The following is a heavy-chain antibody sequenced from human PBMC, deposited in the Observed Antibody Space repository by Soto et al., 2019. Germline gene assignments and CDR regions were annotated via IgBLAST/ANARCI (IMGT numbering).Heavy chain of an antibody. V-gene: IGHV3-11*05. CDR1: GFTFSSYA. J-gene: IGHJ5*02. CDR3: ARAGVGPQPVFDP. D-gene: IGHD1-26*01. CDR2: ISSSSSYT. Sequence: GSLRLSCAASGFTFSSYAMSWIRQAPGKGLEWVSYISSSSSYTNYADSVKGRFTISRDNAKNSLYLQMNSLRAEDTAVYYCARAGVGPQPVFDPWGQGTLVTVSS.